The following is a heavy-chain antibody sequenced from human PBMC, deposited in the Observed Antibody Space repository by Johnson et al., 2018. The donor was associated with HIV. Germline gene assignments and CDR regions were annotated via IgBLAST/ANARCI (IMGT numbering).Heavy chain of an antibody. V-gene: IGHV3-30-3*01. D-gene: IGHD6-6*01. CDR3: ARNSWGSSSGSRI. Sequence: QVQLVESGGGLVKPGGSLRLSCAASGFTFSDYYMSWIRQAPGKGLEWVAVISYDGSNKYYADSVKGRFTISRDNSKNTLYLQMNSLRAEDTAVYYCARNSWGSSSGSRIWGQGTMVTVSS. J-gene: IGHJ3*02. CDR2: ISYDGSNK. CDR1: GFTFSDYY.